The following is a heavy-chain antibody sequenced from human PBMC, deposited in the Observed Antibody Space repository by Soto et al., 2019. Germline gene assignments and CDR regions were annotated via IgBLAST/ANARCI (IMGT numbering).Heavy chain of an antibody. J-gene: IGHJ4*02. CDR3: ARDWGTGIAAPGTFDY. D-gene: IGHD6-13*01. V-gene: IGHV6-1*01. Sequence: PSQTLSLTCAISGDSVSSNSASWNWIRQSPSRGLEWLGRTYYRSKWYNDYAVSVRSRITINPDTAKNQFSLQLKSVTPEDTALYYCARDWGTGIAAPGTFDYWGQGALVTAPQ. CDR1: GDSVSSNSAS. CDR2: TYYRSKWYN.